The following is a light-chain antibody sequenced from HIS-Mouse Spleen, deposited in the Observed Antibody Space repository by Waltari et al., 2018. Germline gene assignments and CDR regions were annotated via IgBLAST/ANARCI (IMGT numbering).Light chain of an antibody. CDR2: GAS. CDR3: QQYNNWPRLT. J-gene: IGKJ4*01. CDR1: QRVSSN. V-gene: IGKV3-15*01. Sequence: EIVMTQSPATLSVSPGERATLSCRASQRVSSNLAWYQQKPGQAPRFPIYGASTRATGIPARFSGSGSGTEFTLTISSLQSEDFAVYYCQQYNNWPRLTFGGGTKVEIK.